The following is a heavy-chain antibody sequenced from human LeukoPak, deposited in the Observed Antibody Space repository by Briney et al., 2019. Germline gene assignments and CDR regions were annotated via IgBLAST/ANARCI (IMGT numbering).Heavy chain of an antibody. CDR2: ISTSGDST. V-gene: IGHV3-23*01. CDR1: GLRFSDYA. CDR3: AKDPRYCSGGRCYSDRLDY. D-gene: IGHD2-15*01. J-gene: IGHJ4*02. Sequence: GGSLRLSCEVSGLRFSDYAMSWARQAPGKGLEWVSSISTSGDSTYYGDSVKGRFTISRDNSKNTLYLQMNSLRAEDTAVYYCAKDPRYCSGGRCYSDRLDYWGQGTLVTVSS.